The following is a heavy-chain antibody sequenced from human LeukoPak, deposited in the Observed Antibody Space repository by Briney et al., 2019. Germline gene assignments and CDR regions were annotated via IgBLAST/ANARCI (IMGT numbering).Heavy chain of an antibody. CDR2: IYSGGST. Sequence: GGSLRLSCAASGFTVSSNYMSWVRQAPGKGLEWVSVIYSGGSTYYAGSVKGRFTISRDDSKNTLYLQMNSLRDEDTAVYYCARVPGYCSGGSCFSTYFDYWGQGTLVTVSS. CDR3: ARVPGYCSGGSCFSTYFDY. D-gene: IGHD2-15*01. V-gene: IGHV3-53*01. CDR1: GFTVSSNY. J-gene: IGHJ4*02.